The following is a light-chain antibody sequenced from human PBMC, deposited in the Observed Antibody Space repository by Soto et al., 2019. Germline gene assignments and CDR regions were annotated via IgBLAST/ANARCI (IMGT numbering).Light chain of an antibody. CDR3: QQANSFPIT. V-gene: IGKV1-12*01. J-gene: IGKJ5*01. CDR1: QDVGKW. Sequence: DIQMTQSPPSVSASVGDRVTITCQASQDVGKWLAWYQQKPGKAPTLLIHGASSLQSGVPPRYSGSGYGTDCTLTISSLQPEDVATYYCQQANSFPITFGQGTRLEIK. CDR2: GAS.